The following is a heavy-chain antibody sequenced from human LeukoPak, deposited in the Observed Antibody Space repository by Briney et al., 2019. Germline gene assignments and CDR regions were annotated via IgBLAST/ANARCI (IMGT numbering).Heavy chain of an antibody. D-gene: IGHD4-17*01. CDR3: ARGPDVLAVTTGWFDP. J-gene: IGHJ5*02. Sequence: ASVKVSCKASGYTFTSYDINWVRQATGQGLEWMGWMNPNSGNTGYAQKFQGRVTTTRNTSISTAYMELSSLRSEDTAVYYCARGPDVLAVTTGWFDPWGQGTLVTVSS. V-gene: IGHV1-8*01. CDR1: GYTFTSYD. CDR2: MNPNSGNT.